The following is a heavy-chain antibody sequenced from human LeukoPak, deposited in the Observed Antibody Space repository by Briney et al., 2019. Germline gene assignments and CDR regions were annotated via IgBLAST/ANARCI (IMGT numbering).Heavy chain of an antibody. CDR2: INHSGST. CDR3: ARELWEFRYRGVFDY. Sequence: SETLSLTCTVYVHPFSRYHWRWIPQPPEKGLEGVGEINHSGSTNYNPSVKSRVTISVYTSKNQFSLKLSSVTAADTAVYYCARELWEFRYRGVFDYWGQGTLFTVSS. D-gene: IGHD3-16*02. J-gene: IGHJ4*02. CDR1: VHPFSRYH. V-gene: IGHV4-34*01.